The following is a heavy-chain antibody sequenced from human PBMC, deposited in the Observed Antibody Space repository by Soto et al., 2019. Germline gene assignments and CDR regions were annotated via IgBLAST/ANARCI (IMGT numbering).Heavy chain of an antibody. CDR2: IYYSGST. V-gene: IGHV4-61*08. CDR1: GGSISSGGYS. D-gene: IGHD5-18*01. J-gene: IGHJ4*02. Sequence: SETLSLTCAVSGGSISSGGYSWSWIRQPPGKGLEWIGYIYYSGSTNYNPSLKSRVTISVDTSKNQFSLKLSSVTAADTAVYYCARLPTRGYSYGYDYWGQGTLVTVSS. CDR3: ARLPTRGYSYGYDY.